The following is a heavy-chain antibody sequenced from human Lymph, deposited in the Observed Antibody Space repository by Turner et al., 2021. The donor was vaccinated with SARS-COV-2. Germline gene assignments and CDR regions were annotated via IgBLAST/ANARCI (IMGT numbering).Heavy chain of an antibody. V-gene: IGHV3-30*04. CDR2: ISYDGSNK. J-gene: IGHJ6*02. D-gene: IGHD3-10*01. CDR3: ARYGSGGYFYYGLDV. CDR1: GFTFSTYA. Sequence: QVKLVESGGGVVQPGRSLRLSCAAAGFTFSTYAIHCVRQAAGKGLEWVAVISYDGSNKYYADSVKGRFTISRDNSKNTLYLQMNSLRAEDTAVYYCARYGSGGYFYYGLDVWGQGTTVTVS.